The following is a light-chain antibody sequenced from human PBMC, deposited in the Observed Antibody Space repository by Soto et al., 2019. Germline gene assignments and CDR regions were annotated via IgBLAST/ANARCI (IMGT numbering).Light chain of an antibody. J-gene: IGKJ1*01. CDR3: QQYGSSGT. CDR1: QSVSNNY. CDR2: GAS. V-gene: IGKV3-20*01. Sequence: EIVFTHSPCTLSLSPVERATLSFRASQSVSNNYLPWYQQKPGQAPRLLIYGASNRATGIPDRFSGSGSGTDFTLTISRLEPEDFAVYYCQQYGSSGTFGQGTKVDI.